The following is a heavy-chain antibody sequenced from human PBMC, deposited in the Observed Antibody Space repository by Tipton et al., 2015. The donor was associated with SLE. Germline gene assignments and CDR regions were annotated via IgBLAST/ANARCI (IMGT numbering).Heavy chain of an antibody. CDR3: ARSYAGSGWYHD. Sequence: QLVQSGAEVKKPGASVKVSCKASGYTFTSYGISWVRQATGQGLEWMGWMNPNSGNTGYAQKFQGRVTMTRNTSISTAFMELSSLRSEDTAVYYCARSYAGSGWYHDWGQGTLVTVSS. J-gene: IGHJ4*02. V-gene: IGHV1-8*02. D-gene: IGHD6-19*01. CDR2: MNPNSGNT. CDR1: GYTFTSYG.